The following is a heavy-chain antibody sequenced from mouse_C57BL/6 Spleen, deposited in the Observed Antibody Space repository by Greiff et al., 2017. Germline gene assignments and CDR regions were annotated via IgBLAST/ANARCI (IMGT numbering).Heavy chain of an antibody. J-gene: IGHJ2*01. CDR2: LYPGRGST. V-gene: IGHV1-55*01. Sequence: QVQLQQPGAELVKPGASVPMSCKASGYTFTSYWITWVKQRPGQGLEWIGVLYPGRGSTNYNEKFKSKATMPVDTSSSTAYMPLSSLTSEDSAVYSCASGDFPDDWGQGTTLTVSS. CDR1: GYTFTSYW. CDR3: ASGDFPDD.